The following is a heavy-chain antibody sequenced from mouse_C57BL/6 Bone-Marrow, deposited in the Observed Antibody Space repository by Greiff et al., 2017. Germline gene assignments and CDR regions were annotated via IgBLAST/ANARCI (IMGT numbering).Heavy chain of an antibody. Sequence: VQLQQSGPELVKPGASVKISCKASGYSFTDYNMNWVKQSNGKSLEWIGVINPNYGTTSYNQKFKGKATLTLDQSSSTAYRQLNSLTSEDSAVYYCARWYYGSSYYFDYWGQGTTLTVSS. D-gene: IGHD1-1*01. CDR3: ARWYYGSSYYFDY. CDR1: GYSFTDYN. V-gene: IGHV1-39*01. CDR2: INPNYGTT. J-gene: IGHJ2*01.